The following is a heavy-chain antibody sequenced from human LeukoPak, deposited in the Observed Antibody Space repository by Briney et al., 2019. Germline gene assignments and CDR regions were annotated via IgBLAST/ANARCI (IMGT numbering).Heavy chain of an antibody. V-gene: IGHV3-7*01. CDR3: ARDLWPASSSWYYYFDY. D-gene: IGHD6-13*01. CDR1: GFTFSSYW. CDR2: IKQDGSEK. Sequence: QPGGSLRLSCAASGFTFSSYWMSWVRQAPGKGLEWVANIKQDGSEKYYVDSVKGRFTISRDNAKNSLYLQMNSLRAEDTAVYYCARDLWPASSSWYYYFDYWGQGTLVTVSS. J-gene: IGHJ4*02.